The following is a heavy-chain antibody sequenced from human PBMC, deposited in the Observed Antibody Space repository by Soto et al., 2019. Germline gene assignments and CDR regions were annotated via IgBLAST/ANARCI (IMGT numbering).Heavy chain of an antibody. CDR1: GFTFSSYW. J-gene: IGHJ4*02. V-gene: IGHV3-7*01. D-gene: IGHD3-9*01. Sequence: EVQLVESGGGLVQPGGSLRLSCAASGFTFSSYWMSWVRQAPGKGLEWVANIKQDGSEKYYVDSVKGRFTISRDNAKNSLYLQMNSLRAEDTAVYYCARDAGVVLRYFDWLPLPGDWGQGTLVTVSS. CDR2: IKQDGSEK. CDR3: ARDAGVVLRYFDWLPLPGD.